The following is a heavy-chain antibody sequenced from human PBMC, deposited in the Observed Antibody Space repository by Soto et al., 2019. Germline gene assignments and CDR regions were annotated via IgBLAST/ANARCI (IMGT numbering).Heavy chain of an antibody. CDR3: ARAKVAANLYYFDY. CDR2: ISYDGSNK. D-gene: IGHD2-15*01. V-gene: IGHV3-30-3*01. J-gene: IGHJ4*02. CDR1: GFTFSSYA. Sequence: QVQLVESGGGVVQPGRSLRLSCAASGFTFSSYAMHWVRQAPGKGLEWVAVISYDGSNKYYADSVKGRFTISRDNSKNTLYLQMNSLRAEDTAVYYCARAKVAANLYYFDYWGQGTLVTVSS.